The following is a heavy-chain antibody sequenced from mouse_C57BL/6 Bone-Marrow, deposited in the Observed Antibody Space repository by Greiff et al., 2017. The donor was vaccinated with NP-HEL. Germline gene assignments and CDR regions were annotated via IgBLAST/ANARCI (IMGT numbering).Heavy chain of an antibody. J-gene: IGHJ2*01. CDR3: ARNYGSGYDFDY. D-gene: IGHD1-1*01. CDR1: GYTFTDYY. CDR2: INPNNGGT. V-gene: IGHV1-26*01. Sequence: EVQLQQSGPELVKPGASVKISCKASGYTFTDYYMNWVKQSHGKSLEWIGDINPNNGGTSYNQKFKGKATLTVDKSSSTAYMELRSLTSEDSAVYYCARNYGSGYDFDYWGQGTTLTVSS.